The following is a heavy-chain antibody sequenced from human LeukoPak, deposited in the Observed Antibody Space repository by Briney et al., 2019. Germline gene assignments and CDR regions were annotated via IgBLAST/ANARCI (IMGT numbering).Heavy chain of an antibody. J-gene: IGHJ5*02. Sequence: SETLSLTCAVYGGSFSGYYWSWIRQPPGKGLEWIGEINHSGSTNYNPSLKSRVTISVDTSKNQFSLKLSSVTAADTAVYYCARAGHYDFWSGYYTGWFDPWGQGTLVAVSS. CDR3: ARAGHYDFWSGYYTGWFDP. CDR2: INHSGST. V-gene: IGHV4-34*01. CDR1: GGSFSGYY. D-gene: IGHD3-3*01.